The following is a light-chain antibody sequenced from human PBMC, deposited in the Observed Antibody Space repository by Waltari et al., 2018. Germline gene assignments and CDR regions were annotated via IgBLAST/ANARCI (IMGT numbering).Light chain of an antibody. Sequence: QSALTQPASVSGSPGQSITIPCTGFNSNVGSYHLVSWYQKHPGKAPKLLIYEGNRRPSGVSNRFSGSKSDNTASLTLSGLQAEDEADYYCCSNVGSSVFFGGGTKLTVL. CDR2: EGN. J-gene: IGLJ2*01. CDR1: NSNVGSYHL. V-gene: IGLV2-23*03. CDR3: CSNVGSSVF.